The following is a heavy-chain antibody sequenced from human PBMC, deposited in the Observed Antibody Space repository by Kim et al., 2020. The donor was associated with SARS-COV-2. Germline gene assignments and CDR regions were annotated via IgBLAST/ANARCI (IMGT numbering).Heavy chain of an antibody. V-gene: IGHV4-59*08. J-gene: IGHJ4*02. CDR2: MYDSRIT. D-gene: IGHD1-26*01. CDR1: GVPISNHY. Sequence: SETLSLTCTVSGVPISNHYRNWIRQPPGKRLEYIGYMYDSRITNYNPSLKSRVTISADTSKNQFSLRLNSVTAADTAIYYCSVGSSPLFDYWGQGTLVSV. CDR3: SVGSSPLFDY.